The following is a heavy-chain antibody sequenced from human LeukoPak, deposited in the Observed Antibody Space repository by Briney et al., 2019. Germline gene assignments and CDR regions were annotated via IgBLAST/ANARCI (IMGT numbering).Heavy chain of an antibody. J-gene: IGHJ4*02. V-gene: IGHV4-4*07. CDR1: GGSFSGYY. CDR2: IYTSGST. Sequence: PSETLSLTCAVYGGSFSGYYWSWIRQPAGKGLEWIGRIYTSGSTNYNPSLKSRVTMSVDTSKNQFSLKLSSVTAADTAVYYCARDTSRGIVPAAEPFDYWGQGTLVTVSS. D-gene: IGHD2-2*01. CDR3: ARDTSRGIVPAAEPFDY.